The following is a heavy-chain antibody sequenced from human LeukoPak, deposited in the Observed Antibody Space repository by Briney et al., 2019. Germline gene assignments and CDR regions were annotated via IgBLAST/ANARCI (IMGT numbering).Heavy chain of an antibody. CDR3: AKDPATYSSGWKYFDY. V-gene: IGHV3-48*03. D-gene: IGHD6-19*01. J-gene: IGHJ4*02. Sequence: GGSLRLSCAASGFTFSIYEMNWVRQAPGKGLEWVSYISSSRSNTIYYADSVKGRFTISRDDAKNSLYLQMNSLRAEDTAVYYCAKDPATYSSGWKYFDYWGQGTLVTVSS. CDR2: ISSSRSNTI. CDR1: GFTFSIYE.